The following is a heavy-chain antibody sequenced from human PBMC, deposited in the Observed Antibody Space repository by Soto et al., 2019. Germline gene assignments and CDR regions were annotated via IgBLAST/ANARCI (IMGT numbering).Heavy chain of an antibody. D-gene: IGHD6-13*01. Sequence: QVQLVQSGAEVRKPGSSVKVSCKASGGTFSRDAINWVRQAPGQGLEWRGGIIPMFGTTNYAKKFKGRVTVTADESTSTVYMELNILRSEDSAVYYCARAAIHGSSWYFWFDPWGQGTLVT. CDR2: IIPMFGTT. J-gene: IGHJ5*01. V-gene: IGHV1-69*01. CDR3: ARAAIHGSSWYFWFDP. CDR1: GGTFSRDA.